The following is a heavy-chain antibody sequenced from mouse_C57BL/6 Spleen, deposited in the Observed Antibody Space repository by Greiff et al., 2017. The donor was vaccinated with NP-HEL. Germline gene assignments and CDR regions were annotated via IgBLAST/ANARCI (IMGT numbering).Heavy chain of an antibody. CDR2: ISYDGSN. J-gene: IGHJ1*03. CDR1: GYSITSGYY. D-gene: IGHD1-1*01. Sequence: DVQLQESGPGLVKPSQSLSLTCSVTGYSITSGYYWNWIRQFPGNKLEWIGYISYDGSNNYNPSLKYLIPITSDTSKNQFFLKLNSVTTEDTATYYCAIAPITTVVAHWYFDVWGTGTTVTVSS. V-gene: IGHV3-6*01. CDR3: AIAPITTVVAHWYFDV.